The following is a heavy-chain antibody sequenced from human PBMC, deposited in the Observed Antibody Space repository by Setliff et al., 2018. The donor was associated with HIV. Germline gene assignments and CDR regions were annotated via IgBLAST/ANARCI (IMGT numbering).Heavy chain of an antibody. V-gene: IGHV5-51*01. J-gene: IGHJ4*02. D-gene: IGHD7-27*01. Sequence: PGESLKISCKASGFDFTKYWIGWVRQMPGKGLEWMGIVYGGDSDTRYNPSFEGQVTMSADRSITTAYLQWSRLKASDTAMYYCATLTNFDHWGQGTLVTVPQ. CDR3: ATLTNFDH. CDR2: VYGGDSDT. CDR1: GFDFTKYW.